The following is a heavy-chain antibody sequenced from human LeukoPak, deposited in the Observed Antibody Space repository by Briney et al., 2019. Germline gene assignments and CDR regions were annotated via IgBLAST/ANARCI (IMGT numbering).Heavy chain of an antibody. V-gene: IGHV3-7*01. CDR1: GFTFRNYW. CDR3: ARDASRGWDH. Sequence: GGSLRLSCAASGFTFRNYWMTWVRQAPGKGLEWVANINQVGSDKYYVDSVKGRFTISRDNAQNSVYLQVNSLRAEDTAIYYCARDASRGWDHWGLGTLVTVSS. J-gene: IGHJ4*02. D-gene: IGHD3-10*01. CDR2: INQVGSDK.